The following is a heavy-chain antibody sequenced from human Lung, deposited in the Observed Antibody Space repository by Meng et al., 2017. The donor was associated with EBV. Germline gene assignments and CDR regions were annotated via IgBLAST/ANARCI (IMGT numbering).Heavy chain of an antibody. V-gene: IGHV4-30-4*01. CDR2: IYYSGTT. CDR3: ARGPTTSFDY. Sequence: GELRESGRGWVKRSRTLSLLCSVSGGSICSGDCFWSWIRQPPGKGLEGIGYIYYSGTTYYNPSLKSRVTISVDTSKNPFSLKLSSVTAADTAVYYCARGPTTSFDYWGQGTLVTVSS. D-gene: IGHD4-17*01. CDR1: GGSICSGDCF. J-gene: IGHJ4*02.